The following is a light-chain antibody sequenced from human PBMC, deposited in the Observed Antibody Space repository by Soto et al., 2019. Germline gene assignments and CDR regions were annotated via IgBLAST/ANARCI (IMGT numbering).Light chain of an antibody. J-gene: IGKJ1*01. Sequence: DIQMTQSPSTLSASVGDRVTTTCRASQSISNWLAWYQQKPGKAPKLLIYKASSLESGVPSRFSGSGSGTEFTLTISSLQPDDFGTYYCQEYNSYWTFGQGTKVDI. V-gene: IGKV1-5*03. CDR1: QSISNW. CDR2: KAS. CDR3: QEYNSYWT.